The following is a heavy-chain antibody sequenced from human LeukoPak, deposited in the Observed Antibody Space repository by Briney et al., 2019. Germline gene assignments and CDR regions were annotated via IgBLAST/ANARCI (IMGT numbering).Heavy chain of an antibody. Sequence: ASVKVSCKASGYTFTSYYMHWVRQAPGQGIEWMGVIHPSGGGTSYAQKFQGRVTMTRDTSTSTVYMELSGLRSEDTGVYHCARPYYYDSSGYSYFDYWGQGTLVTVSS. CDR2: IHPSGGGT. D-gene: IGHD3-22*01. CDR3: ARPYYYDSSGYSYFDY. CDR1: GYTFTSYY. J-gene: IGHJ4*02. V-gene: IGHV1-46*01.